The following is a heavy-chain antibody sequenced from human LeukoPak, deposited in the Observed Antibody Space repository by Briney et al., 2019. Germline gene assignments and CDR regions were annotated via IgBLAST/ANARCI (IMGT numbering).Heavy chain of an antibody. D-gene: IGHD3-22*01. Sequence: SETLSLTCTVSGGSISSYYWSWIRQPPGKGLEWIGYIYTSGSTNYYPSLKSRVTMSVDTSKNQFSLKLSSVTAADTAVYYCARDYYDSSGYPSYNWFDPWGQGTLVTVSS. V-gene: IGHV4-4*09. CDR3: ARDYYDSSGYPSYNWFDP. CDR2: IYTSGST. J-gene: IGHJ5*02. CDR1: GGSISSYY.